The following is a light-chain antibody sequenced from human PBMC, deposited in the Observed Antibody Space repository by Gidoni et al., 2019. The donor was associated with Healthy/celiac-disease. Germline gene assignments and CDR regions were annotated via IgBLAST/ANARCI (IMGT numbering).Light chain of an antibody. CDR3: QQYNNWPWT. CDR1: QSVSSN. V-gene: IGKV3-15*01. J-gene: IGKJ1*01. Sequence: EIVMTPSPATLSVSPGERATLSCRASQSVSSNLAWYQQKPGQAPRLLIYGASTRATGIPARFSGSGSGTEFTLTISSLQSEDFAVYYCQQYNNWPWTFXXXTKVEIK. CDR2: GAS.